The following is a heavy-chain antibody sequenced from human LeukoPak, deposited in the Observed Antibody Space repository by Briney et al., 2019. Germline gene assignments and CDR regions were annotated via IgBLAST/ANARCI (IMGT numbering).Heavy chain of an antibody. Sequence: GGSLRLSCAASGFTFRNYRVHLVRQAPGKGLVWVSRINRGASTTKYADSVKGRFTVSRDNAKNTLNLQMNSLRAEDTAVYYCARDKKSGESSEIDYWGQGTLVTVSS. J-gene: IGHJ4*02. CDR3: ARDKKSGESSEIDY. D-gene: IGHD3-10*01. CDR2: INRGASTT. CDR1: GFTFRNYR. V-gene: IGHV3-74*03.